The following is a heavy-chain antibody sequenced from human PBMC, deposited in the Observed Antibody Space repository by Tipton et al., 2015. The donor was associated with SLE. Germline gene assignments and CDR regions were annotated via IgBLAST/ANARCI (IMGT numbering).Heavy chain of an antibody. CDR3: AGILHRIATMV. CDR2: ISSSGSTI. V-gene: IGHV3-48*03. J-gene: IGHJ3*01. CDR1: GFTFSSYE. D-gene: IGHD6-13*01. Sequence: SLRLSCAASGFTFSSYEMNWVRQASGKGLEWVSYISSSGSTIYYADSVKGRFTISRDNAKNSLYLQMNSLRAEDTAVYYCAGILHRIATMVWGQGTMVTVSS.